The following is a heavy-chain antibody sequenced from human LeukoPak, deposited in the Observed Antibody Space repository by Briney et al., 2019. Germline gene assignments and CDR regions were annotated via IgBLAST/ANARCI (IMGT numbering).Heavy chain of an antibody. CDR1: GYTFTGYY. Sequence: ASVKVSCKASGYTFTGYYMHWVRQAPGQGLEWMGRINPYSGGTNYAQKFQGRVTMTRDTSISTAYMELSRLRSDGTAVYYCARSTVGYCSGGSCYSGDNWFDPWGQGTLVTVSS. D-gene: IGHD2-15*01. CDR2: INPYSGGT. V-gene: IGHV1-2*06. J-gene: IGHJ5*02. CDR3: ARSTVGYCSGGSCYSGDNWFDP.